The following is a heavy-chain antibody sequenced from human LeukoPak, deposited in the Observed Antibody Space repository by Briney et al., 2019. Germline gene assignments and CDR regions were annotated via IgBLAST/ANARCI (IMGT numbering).Heavy chain of an antibody. D-gene: IGHD1-26*01. CDR3: ARVSIVGATTDFDY. CDR1: GYTFNNYE. CDR2: MNPDSGDT. Sequence: GASVKVSCKASGYTFNNYEINWVRQATGQRLEWMGWMNPDSGDTGYAQKFQGRVTMTRDTSTSTAYMELSGLTSEDTAVYYCARVSIVGATTDFDYWGQGTLVTVSS. V-gene: IGHV1-8*01. J-gene: IGHJ4*02.